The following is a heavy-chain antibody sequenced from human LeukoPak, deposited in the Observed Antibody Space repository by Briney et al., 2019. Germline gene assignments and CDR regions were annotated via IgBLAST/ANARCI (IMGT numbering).Heavy chain of an antibody. Sequence: ASVKVSCKASGYTFTGYYMHWVRQAPGQGLEWMGWINPNSGGANYAQKFQGRVTMTRDTSISTAYMELSRLRSDDTAVYYCASDSSGWYVHMVWFDPWGQGTLVTVSS. CDR1: GYTFTGYY. V-gene: IGHV1-2*02. CDR2: INPNSGGA. D-gene: IGHD6-19*01. J-gene: IGHJ5*02. CDR3: ASDSSGWYVHMVWFDP.